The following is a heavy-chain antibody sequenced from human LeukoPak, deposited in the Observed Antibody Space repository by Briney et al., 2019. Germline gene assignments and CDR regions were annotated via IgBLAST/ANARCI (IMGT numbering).Heavy chain of an antibody. J-gene: IGHJ4*02. CDR3: ARVGSAYSSAFFDY. D-gene: IGHD3-16*01. V-gene: IGHV4-59*01. CDR2: IFYSGST. CDR1: GGSISSDY. Sequence: SETLSLTCTVSGGSISSDYWSWVRQPPGKGLEWIGYIFYSGSTNYNPSFTSRVTISVDTSKTQFSLKLSSVTAADTAVYYCARVGSAYSSAFFDYWGQGTLVTVSS.